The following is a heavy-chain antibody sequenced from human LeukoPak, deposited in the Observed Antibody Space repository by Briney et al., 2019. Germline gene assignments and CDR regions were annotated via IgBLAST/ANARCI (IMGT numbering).Heavy chain of an antibody. CDR2: ISSSGSTI. V-gene: IGHV3-48*03. D-gene: IGHD5-24*01. CDR1: GFTFSSYE. Sequence: GGSLRLSCAASGFTFSSYEMNWVRQAPGKGLEWVSYISSSGSTIYYADSVKGRFTISRDNAKNSLYLQMNSLRSEDTAVYYCARDNSVRDEAWWFNPWGQGTLVTVSS. J-gene: IGHJ5*02. CDR3: ARDNSVRDEAWWFNP.